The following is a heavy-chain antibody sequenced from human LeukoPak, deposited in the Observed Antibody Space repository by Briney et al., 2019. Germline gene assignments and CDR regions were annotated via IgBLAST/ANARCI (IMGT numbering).Heavy chain of an antibody. J-gene: IGHJ4*02. V-gene: IGHV1-18*04. D-gene: IGHD3-10*01. CDR2: ISAYNGNT. CDR3: ARVPVLLWFGEPHSYFDY. CDR1: GYTFTSYG. Sequence: ASVKVSCKASGYTFTSYGISWVRQAPGQGLEWMGWISAYNGNTNYAQKLQGRVTMTTDTSTSTAYTELRSLRSDDTAVYYCARVPVLLWFGEPHSYFDYWGQGTLVTVSS.